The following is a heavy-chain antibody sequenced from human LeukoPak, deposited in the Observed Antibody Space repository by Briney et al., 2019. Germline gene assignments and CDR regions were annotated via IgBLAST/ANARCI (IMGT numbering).Heavy chain of an antibody. CDR3: ARDAVGATGGFDY. Sequence: SETLSLTCTVSGGSISSYYWSWIRQPPGKGLEWIGYIYYSGSTNYNPSLKSRVTISVDTSKNQFSLKLSSVTAADTAVYYCARDAVGATGGFDYWGQGTLVTVSS. CDR2: IYYSGST. D-gene: IGHD1-26*01. CDR1: GGSISSYY. V-gene: IGHV4-59*01. J-gene: IGHJ4*02.